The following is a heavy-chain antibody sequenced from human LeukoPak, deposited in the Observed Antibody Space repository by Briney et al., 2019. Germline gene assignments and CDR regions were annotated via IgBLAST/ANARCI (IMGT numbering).Heavy chain of an antibody. CDR2: VNPNSGGT. D-gene: IGHD4-17*01. CDR1: GYTFTGYY. V-gene: IGHV1-2*06. J-gene: IGHJ3*02. CDR3: ARGGDYDAFDI. Sequence: ASVKVSCKASGYTFTGYYMHWVRRAPGQGLEWMGRVNPNSGGTNYAQKFQGRVTMTRDTSISTAYMELSGLRSDDTAVYYCARGGDYDAFDIWGQGTMVTVSS.